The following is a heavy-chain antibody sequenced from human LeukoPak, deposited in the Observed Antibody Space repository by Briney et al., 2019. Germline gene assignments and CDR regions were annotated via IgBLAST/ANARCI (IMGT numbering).Heavy chain of an antibody. D-gene: IGHD3-3*01. J-gene: IGHJ4*02. CDR2: IYYSGST. CDR1: GGSFSGYY. CDR3: ARDRGFLENYFDY. Sequence: SETLSLTCAVYGGSFSGYYWSWIRQPPGKGLEWIGYIYYSGSTNYNPSLKSRVTISVDTSKNQFSLKLSSVTAADTAVYYCARDRGFLENYFDYWGQGTLVTVSS. V-gene: IGHV4-59*01.